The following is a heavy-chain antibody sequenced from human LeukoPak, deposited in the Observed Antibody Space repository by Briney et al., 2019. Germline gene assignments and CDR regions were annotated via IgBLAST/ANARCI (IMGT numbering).Heavy chain of an antibody. Sequence: GASVKVSCKASGGTFSSYTISWVRQAPGQGLEWMGRIIPILGIANYAQKFQGRVTITADKSTSTAYMELSSLRSEDTAVYYCASYSSSSGVIDYWGQGTLVTVSS. J-gene: IGHJ4*02. CDR2: IIPILGIA. CDR3: ASYSSSSGVIDY. CDR1: GGTFSSYT. V-gene: IGHV1-69*02. D-gene: IGHD6-6*01.